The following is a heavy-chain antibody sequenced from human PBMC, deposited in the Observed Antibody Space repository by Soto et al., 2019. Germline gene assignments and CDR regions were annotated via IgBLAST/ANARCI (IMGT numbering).Heavy chain of an antibody. V-gene: IGHV3-30-3*01. CDR3: AREKYGEEPPGDYGMDV. J-gene: IGHJ6*02. Sequence: QVQLVESGGGVVQPGRSLRLSCAASGFTFSSYAMHWVRQAPGKGLEWVAVISYDGSNKYYTDSVKGRFTISRDNSKNTLYLQMNSLRAEDTAVYYCAREKYGEEPPGDYGMDVWGQGTTVTVSS. D-gene: IGHD4-17*01. CDR2: ISYDGSNK. CDR1: GFTFSSYA.